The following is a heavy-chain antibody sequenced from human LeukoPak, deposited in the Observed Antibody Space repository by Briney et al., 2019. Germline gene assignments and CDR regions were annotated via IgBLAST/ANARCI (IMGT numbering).Heavy chain of an antibody. D-gene: IGHD2-15*01. CDR3: ARRYCSGGSCSSFDY. V-gene: IGHV1-24*01. J-gene: IGHJ4*02. CDR1: GYTLTELS. Sequence: ASVKVSCKVSGYTLTELSMHWVRQAPGKGLEWMGGFDPEDGETIYAQKFQGRVTMTRNTSIRTAYMELSSLRSEDTAVYYCARRYCSGGSCSSFDYWGQGTLVTVSS. CDR2: FDPEDGET.